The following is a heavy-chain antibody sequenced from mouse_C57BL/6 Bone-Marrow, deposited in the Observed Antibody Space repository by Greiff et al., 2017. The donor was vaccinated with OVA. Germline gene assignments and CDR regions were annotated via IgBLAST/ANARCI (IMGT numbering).Heavy chain of an antibody. CDR2: IDPSDSYT. D-gene: IGHD1-1*01. CDR3: ARLFTTVKYWYFDV. J-gene: IGHJ1*03. Sequence: QVQLQQSGAELVKPGASVKLSCKASGYTFTSYWMQWVKQRPGQGLEWIGEIDPSDSYTNYNQKFKGNATLTVDTSSSTAYMQLSSLTSADSAVYYGARLFTTVKYWYFDVWGTGTTVTVSS. CDR1: GYTFTSYW. V-gene: IGHV1-50*01.